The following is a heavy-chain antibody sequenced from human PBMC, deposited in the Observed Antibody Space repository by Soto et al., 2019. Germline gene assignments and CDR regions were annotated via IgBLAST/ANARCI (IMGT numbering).Heavy chain of an antibody. D-gene: IGHD1-1*01. CDR3: ARELEENWFDP. CDR2: IIPIFGTA. V-gene: IGHV1-69*06. J-gene: IGHJ5*02. Sequence: RXSVKVSFKDSGGTFSSYAISWVRQAPGQGLEWMGGIIPIFGTANYAQKFQGRVTITADKSTSTAYMELSSLRSEDTAVYYCARELEENWFDPWGQGTLVTVSS. CDR1: GGTFSSYA.